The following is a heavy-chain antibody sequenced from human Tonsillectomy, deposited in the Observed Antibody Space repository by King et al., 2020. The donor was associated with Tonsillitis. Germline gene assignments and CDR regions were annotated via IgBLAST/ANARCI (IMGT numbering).Heavy chain of an antibody. D-gene: IGHD3/OR15-3a*01. CDR3: AKEGNWWTRTGTAWSEGHDS. V-gene: IGHV3-30*02. CDR2: IGYDGDKE. J-gene: IGHJ4*02. Sequence: VQLVESGGGVVQPGGSLRLSCAASGFIFNIYGMHWFRQAPGKGLEWVAFIGYDGDKEYYADFVKGRLTISRDNSRNTLYLQINSLRLADTAVYYCAKEGNWWTRTGTAWSEGHDSWGQGTLVTVSS. CDR1: GFIFNIYG.